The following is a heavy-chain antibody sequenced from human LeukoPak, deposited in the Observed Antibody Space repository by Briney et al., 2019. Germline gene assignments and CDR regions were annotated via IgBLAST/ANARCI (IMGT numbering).Heavy chain of an antibody. CDR3: ARQHSSAYLDY. V-gene: IGHV3-30*04. Sequence: GGSLRLSCAASGFTFTTYAMHWVRQAPGKGLEWVAVISYGGSNQYYADSVKGRFTISRDNSKNTLYLQMNSLRAEDTAVYYCARQHSSAYLDYWGQGTLVTVSS. CDR1: GFTFTTYA. CDR2: ISYGGSNQ. D-gene: IGHD3-16*01. J-gene: IGHJ4*02.